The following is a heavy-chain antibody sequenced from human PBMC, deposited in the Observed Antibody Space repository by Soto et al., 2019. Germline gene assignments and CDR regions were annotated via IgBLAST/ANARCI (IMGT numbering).Heavy chain of an antibody. CDR2: ISYDGSNK. CDR3: ARAKLGITMIVVGTLFDY. Sequence: QVQLVESGGGVVQPGRSLRLSCAASGFTFSSYAMHWVRQAPGKGLEWVAVISYDGSNKYYADSVKGRFTISRDNSKNTLYMQMNSLRAEDTAVYFCARAKLGITMIVVGTLFDYWGEGTLVTVSS. J-gene: IGHJ4*02. CDR1: GFTFSSYA. D-gene: IGHD3-22*01. V-gene: IGHV3-30-3*01.